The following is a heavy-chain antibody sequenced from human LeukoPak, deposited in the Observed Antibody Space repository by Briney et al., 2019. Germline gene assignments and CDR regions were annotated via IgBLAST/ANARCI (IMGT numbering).Heavy chain of an antibody. J-gene: IGHJ5*02. V-gene: IGHV4-39*01. D-gene: IGHD3-22*01. CDR2: IYYSGST. CDR3: ATQGYYYDSSGYQNWFDP. CDR1: GASISGSGYY. Sequence: SETLSLTCAVSGASISGSGYYWGWIRQPPGKGLEWIGSIYYSGSTYYNPSLKSRVTISVDTSKNQFSLKLSSVTAADTAVYYCATQGYYYDSSGYQNWFDPWGQGTLVTVSS.